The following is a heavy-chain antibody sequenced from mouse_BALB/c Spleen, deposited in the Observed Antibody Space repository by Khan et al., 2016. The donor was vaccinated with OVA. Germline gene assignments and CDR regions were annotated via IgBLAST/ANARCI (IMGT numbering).Heavy chain of an antibody. V-gene: IGHV1-63*02. CDR3: ARRGAARATLDYFDY. D-gene: IGHD3-1*01. CDR2: TYPGGGYT. Sequence: QVQLQQSGTEVVRPGTSVKMSCKAAGYTFTHYWIGWVKQRPGHGLEWIGDTYPGGGYTNYNEKFKGKATLNADTSSSTANMQLSGLTSEDSDIYYCARRGAARATLDYFDYWGQGTSLIVSS. J-gene: IGHJ2*02. CDR1: GYTFTHYW.